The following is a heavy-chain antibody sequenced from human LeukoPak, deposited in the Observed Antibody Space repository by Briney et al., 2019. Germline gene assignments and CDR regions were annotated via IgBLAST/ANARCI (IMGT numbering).Heavy chain of an antibody. V-gene: IGHV4-4*02. CDR3: ARGSGYYYVRPFDY. D-gene: IGHD3-22*01. Sequence: PSETLSLTCAVSGGSISSSNWWSWVRQPPGKGLEWIGEIYHSGSTNYNPSLKSRVTISVDKSKNQFSLILSSATAADTAVYYCARGSGYYYVRPFDYWGQGTLVTVSS. J-gene: IGHJ4*02. CDR2: IYHSGST. CDR1: GGSISSSNW.